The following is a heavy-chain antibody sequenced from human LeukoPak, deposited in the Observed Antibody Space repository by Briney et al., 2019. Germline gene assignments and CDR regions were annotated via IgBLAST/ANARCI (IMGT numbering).Heavy chain of an antibody. CDR3: ARDILDSSGYSGAFDI. Sequence: GGFLRLSCAASGFTFSSYSMNWVRQAPGKGLEWVSSISSSSSYIYYADSVKGRFTISRDNAKNSLYLQMNSLRAEDTAVYYCARDILDSSGYSGAFDIWGQGTMVTVSS. D-gene: IGHD3-22*01. CDR2: ISSSSSYI. CDR1: GFTFSSYS. V-gene: IGHV3-21*01. J-gene: IGHJ3*02.